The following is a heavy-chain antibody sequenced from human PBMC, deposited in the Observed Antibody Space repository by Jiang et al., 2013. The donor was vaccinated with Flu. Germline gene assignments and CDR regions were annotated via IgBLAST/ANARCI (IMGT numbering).Heavy chain of an antibody. J-gene: IGHJ4*02. CDR2: IDPSDSET. V-gene: IGHV5-10-1*01. D-gene: IGHD6-6*01. Sequence: GAEVKKPGESLRISCKGSGYTFTTYWINWVRQMPDKGLEWMGRIDPSDSETQYRPSFQGHVTISADKSITTAYLQWXGLKASDTAMYYCVSATPAARHFDYWGQGTLVTVSS. CDR1: GYTFTTYW. CDR3: VSATPAARHFDY.